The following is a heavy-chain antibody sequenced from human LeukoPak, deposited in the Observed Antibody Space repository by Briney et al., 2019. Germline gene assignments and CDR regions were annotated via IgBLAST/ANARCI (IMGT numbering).Heavy chain of an antibody. CDR3: ARKWTLMVRGVHSRDAFDV. V-gene: IGHV3-23*01. CDR1: GFTFSSYA. J-gene: IGHJ3*01. D-gene: IGHD3-10*01. Sequence: GGSLRLSCEGSGFTFSSYAMHWVRQAPGKGLEWVSGIIGSGLITYYADSVKGQFTISRDNSKSTLYLQMNSLRSEDTAVYYCARKWTLMVRGVHSRDAFDVWGQGTMVTVSS. CDR2: IIGSGLIT.